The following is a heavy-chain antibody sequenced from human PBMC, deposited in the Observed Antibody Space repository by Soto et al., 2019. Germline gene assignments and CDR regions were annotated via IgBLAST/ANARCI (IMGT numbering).Heavy chain of an antibody. J-gene: IGHJ4*02. Sequence: EVQLVESGGVVVRPGGSLRLTCAASGFTFDDHGMSWVRQPPGKGLEWVSGINWNGGFTSYADSVKGRFTISRDNAQSSLSLQMNSLRVEDTAFYYCARGTNSWPLDYWGQGTLVTVSS. V-gene: IGHV3-20*04. D-gene: IGHD1-26*01. CDR2: INWNGGFT. CDR3: ARGTNSWPLDY. CDR1: GFTFDDHG.